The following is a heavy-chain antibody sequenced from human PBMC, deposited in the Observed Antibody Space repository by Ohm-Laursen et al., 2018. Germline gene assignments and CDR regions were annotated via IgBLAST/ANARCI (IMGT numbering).Heavy chain of an antibody. D-gene: IGHD3-22*01. J-gene: IGHJ6*02. CDR2: ISGSGGST. V-gene: IGHV3-23*01. Sequence: FLRLSCAASGFTFSSYAMSWVRQTPGKGLEWVSAISGSGGSTYYADSVKGRFTISRDNSKNTLYLQMNSLRAEDTAVYYCARVSGSGYYYVPYYYGMDVWGQGTTVTVSS. CDR1: GFTFSSYA. CDR3: ARVSGSGYYYVPYYYGMDV.